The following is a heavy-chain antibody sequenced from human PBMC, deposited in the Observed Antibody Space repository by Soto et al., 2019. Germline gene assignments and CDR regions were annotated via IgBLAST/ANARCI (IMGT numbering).Heavy chain of an antibody. CDR2: IKSKTDGGTT. Sequence: GGSLRLSCAASGFTFSNAWMSWVRQAPGKGLEWVGRIKSKTDGGTTDYAAPVKGRFTISRDDSKNTLYLQMNSLRAEDTAVYYCAREPEYSSDYYYYGMDVWGQGTTVTVSS. CDR3: AREPEYSSDYYYYGMDV. V-gene: IGHV3-15*01. J-gene: IGHJ6*02. CDR1: GFTFSNAW. D-gene: IGHD6-19*01.